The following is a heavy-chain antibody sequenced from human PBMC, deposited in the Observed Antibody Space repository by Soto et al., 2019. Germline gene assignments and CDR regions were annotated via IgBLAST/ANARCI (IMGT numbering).Heavy chain of an antibody. J-gene: IGHJ6*02. CDR1: GYSFTSYW. D-gene: IGHD2-21*01. CDR3: AGLAYCGGDCYGMDV. V-gene: IGHV5-51*01. Sequence: GESLKISCKGSGYSFTSYWIGWVRQMPGKGLEWMGIIYPGDSDTRYSPSFQGQVTISADKSISTAYLQWSSLKASDTAMYYCAGLAYCGGDCYGMDVWGQGTTVTVSS. CDR2: IYPGDSDT.